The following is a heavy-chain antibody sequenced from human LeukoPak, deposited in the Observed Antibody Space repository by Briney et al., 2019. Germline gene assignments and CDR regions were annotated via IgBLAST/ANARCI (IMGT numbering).Heavy chain of an antibody. CDR1: GFTFSSYG. V-gene: IGHV3-30*02. Sequence: GGSLRLSCAASGFTFSSYGMHWVRQAPGKGLEWVAFIRYDGSNKYYADSVKGRFTISRDNSKNTLYLQMNSLRAEDTAVYYCARGGAYSSGWNFDYWGQGTLVTVSS. CDR3: ARGGAYSSGWNFDY. CDR2: IRYDGSNK. D-gene: IGHD6-19*01. J-gene: IGHJ4*02.